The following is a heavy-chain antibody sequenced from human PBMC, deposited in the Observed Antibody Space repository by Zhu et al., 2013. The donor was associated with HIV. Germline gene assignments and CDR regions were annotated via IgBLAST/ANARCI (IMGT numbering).Heavy chain of an antibody. CDR1: GFTFSSFP. CDR3: TVQFDY. V-gene: IGHV3-30*04. J-gene: IGHJ4*02. Sequence: VQLVESGGGVVQPGKSLRLSCAASGFTFSSFPIHWVRQAPGKGLEWVAVISNDGTMRYYTDSVKGRFTISRDNSKNTLFLHMNSLTTEDTAVYYCTVQFDYWGQGTLVHRLL. CDR2: ISNDGTMR.